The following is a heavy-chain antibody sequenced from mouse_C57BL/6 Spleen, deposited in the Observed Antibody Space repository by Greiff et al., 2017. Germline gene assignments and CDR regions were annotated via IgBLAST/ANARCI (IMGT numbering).Heavy chain of an antibody. V-gene: IGHV1-55*01. CDR3: ARWGSTMVTTVDY. CDR1: GYTFTSYW. D-gene: IGHD2-2*01. CDR2: IYPGSGST. J-gene: IGHJ2*01. Sequence: QVQLQQSGAELVKPGASVKMSCKASGYTFTSYWITWVKQRPGQGLEWIGDIYPGSGSTNYNEKFKSKATLTVDTSSSTAYMQLSSLTSEDSAVYYCARWGSTMVTTVDYWGQGTTLTGSS.